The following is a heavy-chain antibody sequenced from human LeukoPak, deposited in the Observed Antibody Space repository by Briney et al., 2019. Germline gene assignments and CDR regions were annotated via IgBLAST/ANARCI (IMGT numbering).Heavy chain of an antibody. J-gene: IGHJ3*02. V-gene: IGHV3-23*01. Sequence: GASLRLSCAASGFTFSSYAMSWVRQAPGKGLEWVSGISGSGGSTYYADSVKGRFTISRDNSKNTLYLQMNSLRAEDTAVYYCAEGIVGAAGVFDIWGQGTMVIVSS. D-gene: IGHD1-26*01. CDR1: GFTFSSYA. CDR2: ISGSGGST. CDR3: AEGIVGAAGVFDI.